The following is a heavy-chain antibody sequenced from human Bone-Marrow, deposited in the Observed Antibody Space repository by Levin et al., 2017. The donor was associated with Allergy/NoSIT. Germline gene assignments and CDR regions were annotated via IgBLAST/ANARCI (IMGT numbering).Heavy chain of an antibody. D-gene: IGHD2-21*01. V-gene: IGHV1-2*02. CDR3: ARVFCVGTTRHPYFDF. J-gene: IGHJ4*02. CDR2: VNPRRGNT. CDR1: GYTFTDHY. Sequence: GESLKISCKTSGYTFTDHYIHWVRQAPGQGLEWVGWVNPRRGNTKYAQKYQGRVTMTRDTFIKTAYMELNWLTADDTAVYFCARVFCVGTTRHPYFDFWGQGSLVTVSS.